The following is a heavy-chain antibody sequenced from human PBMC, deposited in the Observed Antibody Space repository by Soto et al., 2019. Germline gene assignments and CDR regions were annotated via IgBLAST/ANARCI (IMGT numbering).Heavy chain of an antibody. V-gene: IGHV4-39*01. D-gene: IGHD4-4*01. CDR3: ASLPSLQGGNYDKGHYYYYYGMDV. J-gene: IGHJ6*02. Sequence: SETLSLTCTVSGGSISSSSYYWGWIRQPPGKGLEWIGSIYYSGSTYYNPSLKSRVTISVDTSKNQFSLKLSSVTAADTAVYYCASLPSLQGGNYDKGHYYYYYGMDVWGQGTTVTVSS. CDR1: GGSISSSSYY. CDR2: IYYSGST.